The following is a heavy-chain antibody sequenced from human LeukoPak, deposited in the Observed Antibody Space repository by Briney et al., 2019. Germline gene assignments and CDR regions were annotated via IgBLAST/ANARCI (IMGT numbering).Heavy chain of an antibody. CDR1: GGSISNYY. D-gene: IGHD1-26*01. V-gene: IGHV4-59*08. Sequence: SETLSLTCTVSGGSISNYYWSWLRQPPGKGLEWIGYIYYSGSTNYNPSLTSRVTISVDTSKNQFSLKLSSVTAADTAVYYCARLIVGATNGHFDYWGQGTLVTVSS. CDR3: ARLIVGATNGHFDY. CDR2: IYYSGST. J-gene: IGHJ4*02.